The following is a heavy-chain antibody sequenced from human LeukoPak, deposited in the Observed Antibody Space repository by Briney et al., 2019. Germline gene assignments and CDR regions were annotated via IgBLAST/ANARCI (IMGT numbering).Heavy chain of an antibody. CDR1: GFRFNNHA. Sequence: GGSLRLSCVASGFRFNNHAMSWVRQAPGKGLEWVSTINESGATTYYADSVKGRFTISRDNLKNKVYLQMSSLRAEDTAVYYCARARIDYWGQGTLVTVSS. J-gene: IGHJ4*02. CDR3: ARARIDY. CDR2: INESGATT. V-gene: IGHV3-23*01. D-gene: IGHD1-14*01.